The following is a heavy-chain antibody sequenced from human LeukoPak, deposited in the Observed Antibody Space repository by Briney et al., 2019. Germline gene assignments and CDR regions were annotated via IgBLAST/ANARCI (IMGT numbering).Heavy chain of an antibody. CDR1: GFTFSNAR. CDR2: IKSKTDGGTT. J-gene: IGHJ4*02. Sequence: GGSLRLSCAASGFTFSNARMNWVRQAPGKGLEWVGRIKSKTDGGTTDYAAPVKGRFTILRDDSKNTLYLQMNSLKSEDTAVYYCTFYYYDSNAFDYWGQGTLVTVSS. D-gene: IGHD3-22*01. V-gene: IGHV3-15*01. CDR3: TFYYYDSNAFDY.